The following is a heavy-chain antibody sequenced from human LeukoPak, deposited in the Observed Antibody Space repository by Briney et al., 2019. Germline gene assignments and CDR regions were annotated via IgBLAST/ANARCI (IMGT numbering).Heavy chain of an antibody. CDR1: GGSISNHY. CDR2: IYYSGST. Sequence: PSETLSLTCTVSGGSISNHYWSWIRQPPGKGLEWIGSIYYSGSTYYNPSLKSRVTISVDTSKNQFSLKLSSVTAADTAVYYCARQVEQWVVPSYFQHWGQGTLVTVSS. CDR3: ARQVEQWVVPSYFQH. D-gene: IGHD6-19*01. J-gene: IGHJ1*01. V-gene: IGHV4-59*05.